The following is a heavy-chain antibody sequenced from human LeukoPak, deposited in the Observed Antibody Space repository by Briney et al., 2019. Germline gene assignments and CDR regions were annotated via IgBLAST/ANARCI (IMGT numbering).Heavy chain of an antibody. CDR3: ARDDNGFYH. CDR2: IKEDGSDK. V-gene: IGHV3-7*01. D-gene: IGHD2/OR15-2a*01. Sequence: PGGSLRLSCAASGFTFSAYWMSWVRQAPGKGLEWVANIKEDGSDKYYVDSVKGRFTISKDNAKNSLYLEMNSLRVEDTAMYYCARDDNGFYHWGQGTLVTVSS. CDR1: GFTFSAYW. J-gene: IGHJ4*02.